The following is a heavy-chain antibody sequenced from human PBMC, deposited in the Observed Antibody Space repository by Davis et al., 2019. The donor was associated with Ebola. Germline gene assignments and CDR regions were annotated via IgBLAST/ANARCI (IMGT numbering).Heavy chain of an antibody. V-gene: IGHV3-23*01. CDR2: LGTSADA. D-gene: IGHD1-26*01. CDR1: GGSINSGDYY. CDR3: AKDQWEDDYWYFDH. Sequence: PSETLSLTCTVSGGSINSGDYYWAWVRQAPGKGLEWVSTLGTSADAYHADSVKGRFTISRDNSKNTLYLQLNSPRAEDTAVYYCAKDQWEDDYWYFDHWGRGTLVTVSS. J-gene: IGHJ2*01.